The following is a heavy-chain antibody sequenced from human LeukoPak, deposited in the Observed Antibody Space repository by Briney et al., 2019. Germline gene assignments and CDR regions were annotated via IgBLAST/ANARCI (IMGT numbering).Heavy chain of an antibody. CDR2: VSSDGSHK. CDR3: ARDAASSTWNGEYFFYYRDV. Sequence: GGSLRLSCAVSGLTFSSYAVHWVRQAPGKGLEWVTLVSSDGSHKDYADSVKGRLTISRDNSNNTLHLQMNSLRVEDTAGYYCARDAASSTWNGEYFFYYRDVWGKGTTVSVS. D-gene: IGHD6-13*01. J-gene: IGHJ6*03. CDR1: GLTFSSYA. V-gene: IGHV3-30*04.